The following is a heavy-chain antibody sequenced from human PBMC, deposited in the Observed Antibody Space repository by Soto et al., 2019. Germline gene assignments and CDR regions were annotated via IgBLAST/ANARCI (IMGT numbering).Heavy chain of an antibody. CDR2: ISAYNGNT. CDR3: ARGGSYYEDVLPGAFDS. Sequence: GASVKVSCKASGYTFTSYGISWVRQAPGQGLEWMGWISAYNGNTNYAQKLQGRVTMTTDTSTSTAYMELRSLRSDDTAVYYCARGGSYYEDVLPGAFDSWGQGTMVTVSS. CDR1: GYTFTSYG. V-gene: IGHV1-18*01. J-gene: IGHJ3*02. D-gene: IGHD1-26*01.